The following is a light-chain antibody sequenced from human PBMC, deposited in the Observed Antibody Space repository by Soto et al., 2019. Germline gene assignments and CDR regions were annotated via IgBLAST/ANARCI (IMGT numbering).Light chain of an antibody. Sequence: QSALTQPRSVSGSLGQSVTISCTGTSSDVGGYNYVSWYQQHPGKAPKLMIYDVSKRPSGVPDRFSGSKSGNTASLTISGLQAEDEADYYCCSYAGSYTFAVFGGGTKLTVL. CDR2: DVS. V-gene: IGLV2-11*01. J-gene: IGLJ2*01. CDR1: SSDVGGYNY. CDR3: CSYAGSYTFAV.